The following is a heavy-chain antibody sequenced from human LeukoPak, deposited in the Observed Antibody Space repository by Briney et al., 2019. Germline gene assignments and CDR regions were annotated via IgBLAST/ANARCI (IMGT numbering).Heavy chain of an antibody. D-gene: IGHD1-26*01. J-gene: IGHJ3*02. CDR1: GYTFTGYY. CDR3: ARPNSGSAHAFDI. Sequence: GASVKVSCKASGYTFTGYYMHWVRQAPGQGLEWMGWINPNSGGTNYAQKFQGRVTMTRDTSISTAYMELSRLRSDDTAVYYCARPNSGSAHAFDIWGQGTMVTVSS. CDR2: INPNSGGT. V-gene: IGHV1-2*02.